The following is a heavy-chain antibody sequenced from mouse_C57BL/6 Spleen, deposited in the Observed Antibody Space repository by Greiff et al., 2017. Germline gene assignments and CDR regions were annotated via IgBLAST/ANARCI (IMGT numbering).Heavy chain of an antibody. CDR2: IDPSDSYT. CDR1: GYTFTSYW. V-gene: IGHV1-50*01. CDR3: ARGPITTVVDY. J-gene: IGHJ2*01. Sequence: VQLQQPGAELVTPGASVKLSCKASGYTFTSYWMQWVKQRLGQGLEWIGEIDPSDSYTNYNQKFKGKATLTVDTSSSTAYMQLSSLTSEDSAVYYCARGPITTVVDYWGQGTTLTVSS. D-gene: IGHD1-1*01.